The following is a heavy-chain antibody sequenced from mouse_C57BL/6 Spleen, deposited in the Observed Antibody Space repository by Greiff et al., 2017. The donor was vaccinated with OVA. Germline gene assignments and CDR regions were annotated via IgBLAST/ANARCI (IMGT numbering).Heavy chain of an antibody. CDR1: GYTFTDYY. D-gene: IGHD1-1*01. CDR3: ARRGYGSSPFDY. V-gene: IGHV1-19*01. Sequence: VQLQQSGPVLVKPGASVKMSCKASGYTFTDYYMNWVKQSHGKSLEWIGVINPYNGGTSYNQKFKGKATLTVDKSSSTAYMELNSLTSEDSAVYYCARRGYGSSPFDYWGQGTTLTVSS. J-gene: IGHJ2*01. CDR2: INPYNGGT.